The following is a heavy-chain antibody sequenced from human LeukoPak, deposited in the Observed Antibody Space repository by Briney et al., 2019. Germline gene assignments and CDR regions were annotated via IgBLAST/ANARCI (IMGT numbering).Heavy chain of an antibody. J-gene: IGHJ4*02. CDR2: ISPSSSDT. CDR3: ARGHTILAL. V-gene: IGHV3-21*05. Sequence: GGSLRLSCAASGFTFSSYSMNWVRQAPGKGLEWVSYISPSSSDTNYADSVKGRFTISRDNAKNSLYLQMNSLRAEDTAMYYCARGHTILALGGQGTLVTVSS. D-gene: IGHD5-24*01. CDR1: GFTFSSYS.